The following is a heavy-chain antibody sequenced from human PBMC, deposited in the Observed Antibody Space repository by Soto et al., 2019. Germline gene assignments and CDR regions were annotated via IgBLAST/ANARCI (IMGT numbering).Heavy chain of an antibody. J-gene: IGHJ6*02. D-gene: IGHD6-6*01. V-gene: IGHV5-51*01. Sequence: GESLKISCKGSGYTFTNYWIGWVRQMPGKGLEWMGIIYPGDSDTKYNPSFQGQVTISADKSISTAYLQWSSLKASDTAMYYCARAGAARSPREYYYYGMDVWGQGTTVTVSS. CDR3: ARAGAARSPREYYYYGMDV. CDR1: GYTFTNYW. CDR2: IYPGDSDT.